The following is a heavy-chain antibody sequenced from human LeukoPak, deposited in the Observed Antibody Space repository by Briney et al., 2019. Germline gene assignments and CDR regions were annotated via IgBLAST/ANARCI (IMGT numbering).Heavy chain of an antibody. J-gene: IGHJ4*02. CDR2: IYHSGST. D-gene: IGHD5-18*01. Sequence: SETLSLTCVVSGDSISSGTYWSWIRQPPGKGLEWIGYIYHSGSTYYNPSLKSRVTISVDRSKNQFSLKLSSVTAADTAVYYCARAFPQLYYFDYWGQGTLVTVSS. CDR3: ARAFPQLYYFDY. V-gene: IGHV4-30-2*01. CDR1: GDSISSGTY.